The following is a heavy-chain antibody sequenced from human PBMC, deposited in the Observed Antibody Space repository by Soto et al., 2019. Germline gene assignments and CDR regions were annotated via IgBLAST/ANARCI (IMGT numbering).Heavy chain of an antibody. D-gene: IGHD5-18*01. J-gene: IGHJ3*02. V-gene: IGHV1-69*13. CDR2: IIPIFGTA. Sequence: GASVKVSCKASGGTFSSYAISWVRQAPGQGLEWMGGIIPIFGTANYAQKFQGRVTITADESTSTAYMELSSLRSEDTAVYYCARDVAYSYGYRRGVDAFDIWGQGTMVNVSS. CDR1: GGTFSSYA. CDR3: ARDVAYSYGYRRGVDAFDI.